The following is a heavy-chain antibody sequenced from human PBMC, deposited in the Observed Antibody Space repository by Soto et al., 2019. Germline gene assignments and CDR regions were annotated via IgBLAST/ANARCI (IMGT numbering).Heavy chain of an antibody. Sequence: GGSLRLSCAASGFTFSSYGMHWVRQAPGKGLEWVAVIWYDGSNKYYADSVKGRFTISRDNSKNTLYLQMNSLRAEDTAVYYCARDLGARLMVYAMAYWGQGTLVTVSS. CDR3: ARDLGARLMVYAMAY. CDR1: GFTFSSYG. D-gene: IGHD2-8*01. V-gene: IGHV3-33*01. CDR2: IWYDGSNK. J-gene: IGHJ4*02.